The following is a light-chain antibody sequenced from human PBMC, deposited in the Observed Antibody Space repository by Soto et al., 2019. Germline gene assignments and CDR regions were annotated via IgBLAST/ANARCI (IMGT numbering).Light chain of an antibody. V-gene: IGKV1-33*01. CDR1: QDISNY. CDR2: DAS. Sequence: DIQMTQSPSSLSASVGDRVTITCQASQDISNYLNWYQQKPGKAPKLLIYDASNLETGVPSRFSGSGSGTDFTFTISSLQAEYIKTDYCQLYDKLSLTCARGTKVDIK. J-gene: IGKJ4*01. CDR3: QLYDKLSLT.